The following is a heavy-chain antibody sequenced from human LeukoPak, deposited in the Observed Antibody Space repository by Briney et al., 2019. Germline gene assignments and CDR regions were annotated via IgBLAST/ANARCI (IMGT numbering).Heavy chain of an antibody. D-gene: IGHD4-11*01. J-gene: IGHJ6*02. CDR1: GFTFSSYE. CDR2: IGSSGSTI. V-gene: IGHV3-48*03. Sequence: PGGSLRLSCVASGFTFSSYEMNWVRQAPGKGLEWVSYIGSSGSTIYYADSVKGRFTISRDNAKKSLYLQMNSLRAEDTAVYYCARERGGSTATTDYYNYGMDVWGQGTTVTVFS. CDR3: ARERGGSTATTDYYNYGMDV.